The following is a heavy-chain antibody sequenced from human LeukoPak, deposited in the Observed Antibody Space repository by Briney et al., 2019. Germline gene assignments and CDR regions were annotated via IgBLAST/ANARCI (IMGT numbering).Heavy chain of an antibody. V-gene: IGHV3-53*01. CDR3: ARGGLAAAGFGYYYYGMDV. Sequence: GGSLRLSCAASGFTVSSNYMSWVRQAPGEGLEWVSVIYSGGSTYYADSVKGRFTISRDNSKNTLYLQMNSLRAEDTAVYYCARGGLAAAGFGYYYYGMDVWGQGTTVTVSS. CDR1: GFTVSSNY. D-gene: IGHD6-13*01. CDR2: IYSGGST. J-gene: IGHJ6*02.